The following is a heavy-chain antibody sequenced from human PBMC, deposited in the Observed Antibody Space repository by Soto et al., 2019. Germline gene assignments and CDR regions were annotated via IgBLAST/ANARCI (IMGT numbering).Heavy chain of an antibody. CDR3: ARDLGPLGSGSACPLYGLDI. Sequence: QVQLVQSGAQVKPPGASVKVSCKASGYTFTGHYMHWVRQVSGKRLEHLGWLKSDNGGTYYAPKLQGRVTFTRDTSTSTAYMELSGLQSDDTAVYFCARDLGPLGSGSACPLYGLDIWGQGTTVVVS. CDR1: GYTFTGHY. J-gene: IGHJ6*02. CDR2: LKSDNGGT. D-gene: IGHD3-10*01. V-gene: IGHV1-2*02.